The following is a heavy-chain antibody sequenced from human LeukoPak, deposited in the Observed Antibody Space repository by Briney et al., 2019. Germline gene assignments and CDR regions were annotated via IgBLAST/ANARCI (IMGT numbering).Heavy chain of an antibody. Sequence: GGSLRLSCAAFGFTFSSYAMSWVRQAPGKGLEWVSAISASGDSTYYADSVKGRFTISRANSENTLYLQMNSLRAEDTAVYYCAKPLKYYYDSSGCLDIWGQGTKVTVSS. CDR1: GFTFSSYA. CDR3: AKPLKYYYDSSGCLDI. V-gene: IGHV3-23*01. D-gene: IGHD3-22*01. J-gene: IGHJ3*02. CDR2: ISASGDST.